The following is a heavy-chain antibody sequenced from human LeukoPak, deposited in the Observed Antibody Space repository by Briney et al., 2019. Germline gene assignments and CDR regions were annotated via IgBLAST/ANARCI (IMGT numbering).Heavy chain of an antibody. Sequence: QTGGSLRLSCATSGFTFSRHWMSWVRQAPGKGLEWVANINQDGSGKYYVDSVKGRFTISRDNAKNSLYLQMNSLRSEDTAIYYCAEGTTGWGQGTLVTVSS. CDR2: INQDGSGK. V-gene: IGHV3-7*01. CDR3: AEGTTG. D-gene: IGHD1-1*01. CDR1: GFTFSRHW. J-gene: IGHJ1*01.